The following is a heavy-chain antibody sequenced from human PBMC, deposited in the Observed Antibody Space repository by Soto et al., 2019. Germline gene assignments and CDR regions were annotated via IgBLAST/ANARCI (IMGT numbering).Heavy chain of an antibody. CDR2: ISSSGSYI. Sequence: SLRLSCAASGFTFSSYSMNWVRQAPGKGLEWVSSISSSGSYIYYADSVKGRFTISRDNAKNSLYLQMNSLRAEDTAVYYCAREKYYDILTGYSNYYGMDVWGQGTTVTVSS. J-gene: IGHJ6*02. CDR3: AREKYYDILTGYSNYYGMDV. D-gene: IGHD3-9*01. CDR1: GFTFSSYS. V-gene: IGHV3-21*01.